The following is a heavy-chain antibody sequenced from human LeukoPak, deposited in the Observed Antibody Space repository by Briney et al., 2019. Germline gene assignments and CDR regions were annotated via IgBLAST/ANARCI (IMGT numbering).Heavy chain of an antibody. CDR3: ARGGGLGAYYFDY. D-gene: IGHD3-16*01. CDR1: GGSISSGDYY. CDR2: IYYSGST. Sequence: PSQTLSLTCTVSGGSISSGDYYWSWIRQPPGKGLEWIGYIYYSGSTYYNPSLKSRVTISVDTSKNQFFLKLSSVTAADTAVYYCARGGGLGAYYFDYWGQGTLVTVSS. J-gene: IGHJ4*02. V-gene: IGHV4-30-4*08.